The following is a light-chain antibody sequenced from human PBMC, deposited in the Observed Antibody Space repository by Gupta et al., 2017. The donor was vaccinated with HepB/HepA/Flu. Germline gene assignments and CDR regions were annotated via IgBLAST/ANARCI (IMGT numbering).Light chain of an antibody. CDR1: QDITDN. V-gene: IGKV1-33*01. CDR2: DAS. CDR3: QQSDQLPLT. Sequence: IQMTQSPSSLSASVEDRVTITCQASQDITDNLNWYQQKPGKAPKLLIYDASNVERGVPSRFSGSGSGTDFSFTISSLQPEDIATDEGQQSDQLPLTFGGGTKVEIK. J-gene: IGKJ4*01.